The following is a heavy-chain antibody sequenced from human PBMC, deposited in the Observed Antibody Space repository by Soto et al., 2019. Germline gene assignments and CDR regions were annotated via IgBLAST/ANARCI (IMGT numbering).Heavy chain of an antibody. D-gene: IGHD1-1*01. CDR2: ISGSGGST. CDR1: GFTFSSYA. Sequence: GGSLRLSCAASGFTFSSYAMNWVRQAPGKGLEWVSVISGSGGSTYYADSVKGRFTISRDNSKNTLYLQMNSLRVEDMAVYYCAKKVPGSNPLDSWGQGALVTVSS. J-gene: IGHJ4*02. V-gene: IGHV3-23*01. CDR3: AKKVPGSNPLDS.